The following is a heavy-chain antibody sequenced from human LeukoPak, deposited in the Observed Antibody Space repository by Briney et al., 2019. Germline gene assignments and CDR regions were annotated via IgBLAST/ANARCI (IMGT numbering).Heavy chain of an antibody. Sequence: PSETLSLTCAVYGGSFSGYYWSWIRQPPGKGLEWIGEINHSGSTNYNPSLKSRVTISVDTSKNQFSLKLSSVTAADTAVYYCARSNHYYHRMIKGPFNSGRLFDYWGQGTLVTVSS. D-gene: IGHD3-22*01. CDR3: ARSNHYYHRMIKGPFNSGRLFDY. CDR1: GGSFSGYY. CDR2: INHSGST. J-gene: IGHJ4*02. V-gene: IGHV4-34*01.